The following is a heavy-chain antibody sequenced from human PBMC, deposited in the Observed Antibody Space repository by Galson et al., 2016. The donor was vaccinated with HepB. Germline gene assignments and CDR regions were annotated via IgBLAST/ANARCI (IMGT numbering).Heavy chain of an antibody. J-gene: IGHJ6*02. CDR2: ISVYNGNT. CDR3: ARDIRPDSSGWVLRNYGLDV. D-gene: IGHD6-19*01. Sequence: SVKVSCKASGYAFTNHAIHWVRQAPGQRLEWMGWISVYNGNTDSAQNLQGRVTMTTDTSKSTAYVELRSLRSDDTAVYYCARDIRPDSSGWVLRNYGLDVWGQGTTVTVSS. V-gene: IGHV1-18*01. CDR1: GYAFTNHA.